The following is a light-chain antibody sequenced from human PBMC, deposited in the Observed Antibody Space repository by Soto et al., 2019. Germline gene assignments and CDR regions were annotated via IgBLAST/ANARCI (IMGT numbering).Light chain of an antibody. CDR1: SSDVGGYNY. J-gene: IGLJ1*01. V-gene: IGLV2-14*01. CDR2: DVS. Sequence: QSALTQRACVSGSPGQSFTISCTGTSSDVGGYNYVSWYQQHPGKAPKLMIYDVSNRPSGVSNRFSGSKSGNTASLTISGLQAEDEADYYCSSYTSSSTPDVFGTGTKLTVL. CDR3: SSYTSSSTPDV.